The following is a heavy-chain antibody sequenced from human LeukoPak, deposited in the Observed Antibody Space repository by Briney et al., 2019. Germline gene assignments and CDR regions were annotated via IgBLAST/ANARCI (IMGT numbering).Heavy chain of an antibody. D-gene: IGHD6-6*01. CDR1: GYSISSGYY. Sequence: SETLSLTCTVSGYSISSGYYWGWIRQPPGKGLEWIGSIYHSGSTYYNPSLKGRVTISVDTSKNQFSLKLSSVTAADTAVYYCAGAPLYSSSRTFDYWGQGTLVTVSS. J-gene: IGHJ4*02. CDR2: IYHSGST. CDR3: AGAPLYSSSRTFDY. V-gene: IGHV4-38-2*02.